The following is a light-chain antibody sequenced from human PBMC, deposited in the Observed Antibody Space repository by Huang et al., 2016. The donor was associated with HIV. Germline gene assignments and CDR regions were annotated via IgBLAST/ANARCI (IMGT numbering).Light chain of an antibody. J-gene: IGKJ2*01. CDR1: QNIGNI. V-gene: IGKV6-21*02. Sequence: EIVLTQSPDFQSVTPKEKNTITCRASQNIGNILHWYQQKPKQSQPLPIKYAYQTISGVPSRFSGSGSGTDFTLTINTPEAGDAATYYCHQSSSLPYTFGQGTKLEIK. CDR3: HQSSSLPYT. CDR2: YAY.